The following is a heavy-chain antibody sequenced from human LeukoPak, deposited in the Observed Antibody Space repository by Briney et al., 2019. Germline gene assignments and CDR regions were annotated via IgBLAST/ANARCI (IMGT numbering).Heavy chain of an antibody. V-gene: IGHV4-4*07. CDR3: ARTSNYGQYYYSYMDV. CDR1: GGSISNYY. Sequence: PSETLCLTCTVSGGSISNYYGSWIRQPPGKGLEWVGRIYSSGSTNYNPYLKSRVTMSVDTSKNQFSLKLSAVAAADTAVYYCARTSNYGQYYYSYMDVWGEGTPVTVSS. CDR2: IYSSGST. J-gene: IGHJ6*03. D-gene: IGHD3-10*01.